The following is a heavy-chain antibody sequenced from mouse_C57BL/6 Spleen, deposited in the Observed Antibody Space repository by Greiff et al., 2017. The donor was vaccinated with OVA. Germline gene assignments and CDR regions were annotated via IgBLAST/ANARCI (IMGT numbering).Heavy chain of an antibody. V-gene: IGHV1-7*01. CDR2: INPSSGYT. CDR1: GYTFTSYW. Sequence: VQVVESGAELAKPGASVKLSCKASGYTFTSYWMHWVKQRPGQGLEWIGYINPSSGYTKYNQKFKDKATLTADTSSSTAYMQLSSLTYEDSAVYYWARGDGYSAWFAYWGQGTLGTVSA. D-gene: IGHD2-3*01. J-gene: IGHJ3*01. CDR3: ARGDGYSAWFAY.